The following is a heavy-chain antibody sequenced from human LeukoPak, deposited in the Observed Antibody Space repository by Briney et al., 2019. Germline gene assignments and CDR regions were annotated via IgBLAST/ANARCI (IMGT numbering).Heavy chain of an antibody. V-gene: IGHV1-69*05. Sequence: GSSVKVSCKTSGGTFNSYAINWVRQAPGQGLEWMGGIIPRLGTTKYIQKVQGRMTITTYESTTTAYMELSSLRSEDTAVYYCAADGTDWGQGTLVTVSS. CDR2: IIPRLGTT. CDR1: GGTFNSYA. CDR3: AADGTD. J-gene: IGHJ4*02.